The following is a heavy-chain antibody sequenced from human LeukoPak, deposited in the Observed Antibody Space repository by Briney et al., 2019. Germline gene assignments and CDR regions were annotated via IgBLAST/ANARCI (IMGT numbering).Heavy chain of an antibody. CDR1: GFTVTINY. D-gene: IGHD3-22*01. CDR2: IDRDGNT. V-gene: IGHV3-53*01. Sequence: GGSLRLSCAASGFTVTINYVSWVRQAPGKGLEWVSLIDRDGNTYYGDSVKGRFTISRGNSKSTVYLQMNSLRADDTAVYYCARGSQYYYDSSGFKGGLWYFDYWGQGTLVTVSS. CDR3: ARGSQYYYDSSGFKGGLWYFDY. J-gene: IGHJ4*02.